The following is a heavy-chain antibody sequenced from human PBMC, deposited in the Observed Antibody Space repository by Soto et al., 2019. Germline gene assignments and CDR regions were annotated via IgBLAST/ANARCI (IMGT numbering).Heavy chain of an antibody. V-gene: IGHV5-51*01. CDR1: GYSFTSYW. D-gene: IGHD2-8*01. J-gene: IGHJ6*02. CDR2: IYPGDSYT. CDR3: ARLPIVLMVYDYYYGMDV. Sequence: PGESLKISCKGSGYSFTSYWIGWVRQMPGKGLEWMGIIYPGDSYTNYSPSFQGHVTISADKSISTAYLQWSSLKASDTAMYYCARLPIVLMVYDYYYGMDVWGQGTTVTVSS.